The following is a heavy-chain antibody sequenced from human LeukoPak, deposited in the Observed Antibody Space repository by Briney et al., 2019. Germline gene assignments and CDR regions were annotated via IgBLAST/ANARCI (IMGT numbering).Heavy chain of an antibody. CDR3: ARSSYSSNWSKDY. Sequence: PSETLPLTCTVSGGSISRSTNYWGWIRQPPGKGLEWIGSIYYSGSTYYNPSLKSRVTISVDASKNQFSLKVSSVTAADTAVYYCARSSYSSNWSKDYWGQGTLVTVSS. V-gene: IGHV4-39*01. CDR2: IYYSGST. CDR1: GGSISRSTNY. J-gene: IGHJ4*02. D-gene: IGHD4-23*01.